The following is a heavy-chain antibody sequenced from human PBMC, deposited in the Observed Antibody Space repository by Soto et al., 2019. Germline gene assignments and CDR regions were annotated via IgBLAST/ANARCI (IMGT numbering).Heavy chain of an antibody. CDR2: IYYSGST. CDR1: GGSISSYY. J-gene: IGHJ4*02. CDR3: ASSDGRY. Sequence: QVQLQESGPGLVKPSETLSLTCTVSGGSISSYYWSWIRQPPGKGLEWIGYIYYSGSTNYNPSLKSRVTISVDTSKNQFSLKLSSVTAADTAVDYCASSDGRYWGQGTLVTVSS. V-gene: IGHV4-59*01.